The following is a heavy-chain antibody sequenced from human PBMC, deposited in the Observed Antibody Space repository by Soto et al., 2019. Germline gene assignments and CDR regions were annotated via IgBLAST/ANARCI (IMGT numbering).Heavy chain of an antibody. V-gene: IGHV1-2*02. D-gene: IGHD3-10*01. CDR3: ARAHDPRLEVFDY. CDR1: GYTFSAHY. CDR2: INPKNGDT. J-gene: IGHJ4*02. Sequence: QVQLGQSGPEVKRPGASVQVSCKTSGYTFSAHYIHWVRQAPGQGPEWMGWINPKNGDTKYAQRFQGRVTMARDTFIRTVYLDLSGLRPDDTAVYYCARAHDPRLEVFDYWGQGTLVSVSS.